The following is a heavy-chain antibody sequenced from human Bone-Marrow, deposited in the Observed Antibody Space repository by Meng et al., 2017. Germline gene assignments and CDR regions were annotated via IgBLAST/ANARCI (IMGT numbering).Heavy chain of an antibody. J-gene: IGHJ4*02. CDR2: IKSKSDGGTI. CDR1: GLTFSSYW. CDR3: STGWDFDY. D-gene: IGHD1-26*01. Sequence: EVQLVESGGGLVQHGGSLRLSCAASGLTFSSYWMYWVRQAPGKGLEWVGRIKSKSDGGTIEYAAPVKGRIAISRDDSKNTVYLQVNTLNTEDTGVYYCSTGWDFDYWGQGTLVTVSS. V-gene: IGHV3-15*01.